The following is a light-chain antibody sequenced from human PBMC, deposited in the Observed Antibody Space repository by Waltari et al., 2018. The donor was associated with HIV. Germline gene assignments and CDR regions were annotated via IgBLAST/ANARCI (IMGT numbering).Light chain of an antibody. CDR3: SAWDASLGAWM. CDR1: TSNIGTNN. Sequence: QSVLTQPPSASGTPGQRIIISCSGSTSNIGTNNVNWYQQLPGTTPRLLMHSNIQRPSGGPDRFSGARSGTSASLAISGLQSEDEADYYCSAWDASLGAWMFGGGTKLTVL. V-gene: IGLV1-44*01. J-gene: IGLJ3*02. CDR2: SNI.